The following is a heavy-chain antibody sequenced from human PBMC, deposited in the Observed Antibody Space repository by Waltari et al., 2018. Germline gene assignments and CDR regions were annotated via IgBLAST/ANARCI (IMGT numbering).Heavy chain of an antibody. CDR2: INAGNGNT. V-gene: IGHV1-3*01. D-gene: IGHD6-6*01. Sequence: QVQLVQSGAEVKKPGASVKVSCKASGYTFTSYAMHWVRQAPGQRLEWMGWINAGNGNTKYSQKFQGRVTMTRDTSISTAYMELSRLRSDDTAVYYCARSYSSSSGGFDPWGQGTLVTVSS. CDR1: GYTFTSYA. CDR3: ARSYSSSSGGFDP. J-gene: IGHJ5*02.